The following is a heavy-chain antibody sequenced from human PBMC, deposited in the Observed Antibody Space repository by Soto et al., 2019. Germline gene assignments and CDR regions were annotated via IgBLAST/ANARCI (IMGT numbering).Heavy chain of an antibody. J-gene: IGHJ6*02. Sequence: PGGSLRLSCAASGFTISPYNMIWVRQAPGKGLQRVSYISSSSNTLYYGDSVRGRFTISRDNAKNSLYLQMNSLRDEDTAVYYCARRPDATIKDISYYYALDVWGQGTTVTVS. V-gene: IGHV3-48*02. CDR3: ARRPDATIKDISYYYALDV. CDR2: ISSSSNTL. D-gene: IGHD2-2*01. CDR1: GFTISPYN.